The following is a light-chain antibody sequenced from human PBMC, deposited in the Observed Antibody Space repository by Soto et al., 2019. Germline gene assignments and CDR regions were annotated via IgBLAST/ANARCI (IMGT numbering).Light chain of an antibody. CDR1: QSVLYSANNKNY. CDR2: WAS. CDR3: QQYYSTPLT. J-gene: IGKJ4*02. Sequence: IVMTQSPDSLAVSLGERATINCKSSQSVLYSANNKNYLAWYQQKTGQPPKLRIYWASNRASGVPDRFSGSGSGTDFTLTISSLQAEDFAVYYCQQYYSTPLTFGGGTKVEIK. V-gene: IGKV4-1*01.